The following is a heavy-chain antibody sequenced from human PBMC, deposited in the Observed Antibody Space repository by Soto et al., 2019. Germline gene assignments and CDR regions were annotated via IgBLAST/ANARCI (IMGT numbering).Heavy chain of an antibody. D-gene: IGHD4-4*01. J-gene: IGHJ4*02. Sequence: PSETLSLTCTVSGGSISSGGYYWNWIRQHPGKGLEWIGYIYYSGSTYYNPSLKSRVTISVDTSKNQFSLKLSSVTAADTAVYYCARVEGRTTVSSFDYWGQGTLVTVSS. CDR1: GGSISSGGYY. CDR3: ARVEGRTTVSSFDY. CDR2: IYYSGST. V-gene: IGHV4-31*02.